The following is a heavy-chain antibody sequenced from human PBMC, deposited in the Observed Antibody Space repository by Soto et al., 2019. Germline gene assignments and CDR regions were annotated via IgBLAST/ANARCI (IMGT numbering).Heavy chain of an antibody. J-gene: IGHJ4*02. CDR1: GFTFSDYA. D-gene: IGHD6-19*01. Sequence: GSLRLSCAVSGFTFSDYAMSWVRQAPGKGLEWISAISFGGGYSTYYADSVKGRVAISRDNAKNMLYLQMNGLRVEDTAIYYCARSWFPTGWDNHPVAYWGQGALVTVSS. V-gene: IGHV3-23*01. CDR3: ARSWFPTGWDNHPVAY. CDR2: ISFGGGYST.